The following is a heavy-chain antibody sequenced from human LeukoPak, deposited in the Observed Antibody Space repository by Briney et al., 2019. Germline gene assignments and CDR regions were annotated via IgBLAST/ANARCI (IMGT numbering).Heavy chain of an antibody. D-gene: IGHD3-10*01. V-gene: IGHV3-30-3*01. CDR1: GFTFSGYA. CDR2: ISYDGSNE. Sequence: GGSLRLSSAASGFTFSGYAMHWVRQAPGKGLEWVAVISYDGSNEYYADSVKGRFTISRDNSKKTLYLQMNSLSVEDTAVYYCARVGYYASGPFSYFDYWGQGTLVTVSS. CDR3: ARVGYYASGPFSYFDY. J-gene: IGHJ4*02.